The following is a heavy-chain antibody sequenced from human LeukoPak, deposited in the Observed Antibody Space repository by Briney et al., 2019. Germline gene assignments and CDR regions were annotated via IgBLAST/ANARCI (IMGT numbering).Heavy chain of an antibody. Sequence: ASVKVSCKASGYTFTGYYMHWVRQAPGQGLEWMGWINPNSGGTNYAQKFQGRVTMTRDTSISTAYMELSSLRSEDTAVYYCANGSLLWFGELSSPFDPWGQGTLVTVSS. CDR3: ANGSLLWFGELSSPFDP. CDR1: GYTFTGYY. CDR2: INPNSGGT. V-gene: IGHV1-2*02. J-gene: IGHJ5*02. D-gene: IGHD3-10*01.